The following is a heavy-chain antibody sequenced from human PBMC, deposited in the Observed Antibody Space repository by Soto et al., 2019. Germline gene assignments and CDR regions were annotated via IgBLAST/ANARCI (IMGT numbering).Heavy chain of an antibody. CDR2: ISAYNGNT. J-gene: IGHJ3*02. CDR1: GYTFTSYG. V-gene: IGHV1-18*01. D-gene: IGHD2-15*01. CDR3: ARIILVVVAATDAFDI. Sequence: VASVKVSCKASGYTFTSYGISWVRQAPGQGLEWMGWISAYNGNTNYAQKLQGRVTMTTDTSTSTAYMELRSLRSDDTAVYYCARIILVVVAATDAFDIWGQGTMVTVSS.